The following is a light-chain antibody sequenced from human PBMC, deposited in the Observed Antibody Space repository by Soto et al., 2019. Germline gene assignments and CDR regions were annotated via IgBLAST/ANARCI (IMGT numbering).Light chain of an antibody. CDR3: SSYTTDNTHV. CDR2: EIF. Sequence: QSVLTQPASVSASPGQSISISCSGTSNDVGAFEYVSWYQQHPGKAPKLMIFEIFNRPSGISNRFSGSKSGNTASLTISGLQAEDEAYYYCSSYTTDNTHVFGGGTKLTVL. CDR1: SNDVGAFEY. J-gene: IGLJ2*01. V-gene: IGLV2-14*01.